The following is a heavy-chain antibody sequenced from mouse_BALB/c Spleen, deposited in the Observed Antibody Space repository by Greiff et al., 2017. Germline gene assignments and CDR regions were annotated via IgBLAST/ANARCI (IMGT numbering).Heavy chain of an antibody. CDR1: GFAFSSYD. CDR3: ASRDYGSSLSWFAY. Sequence: EVKLVESGGGLVKPGGSLKLSCAASGFAFSSYDMSWVRQTPEKRLEWVAYISSGGGSTYYPDTVKGRFTISRDNAKNTLYLQMSSLKSEDTAMYYCASRDYGSSLSWFAYWGQGTLVTVSA. D-gene: IGHD1-1*01. CDR2: ISSGGGST. J-gene: IGHJ3*01. V-gene: IGHV5-12-1*01.